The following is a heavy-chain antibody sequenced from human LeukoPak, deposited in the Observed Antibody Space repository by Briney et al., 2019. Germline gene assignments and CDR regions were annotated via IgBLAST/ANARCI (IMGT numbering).Heavy chain of an antibody. CDR2: IWYDGSNK. Sequence: PGRSLRLSCAASGFTFSSYGMHWVRQAPGEGLEWVAVIWYDGSNKYYADSVKGRFTISRDNSKNTLYLQMNSLRAEDTAVYYCARGRYYDSSGYPVDYWGQGTLVTVSS. D-gene: IGHD3-22*01. CDR1: GFTFSSYG. V-gene: IGHV3-33*01. J-gene: IGHJ4*02. CDR3: ARGRYYDSSGYPVDY.